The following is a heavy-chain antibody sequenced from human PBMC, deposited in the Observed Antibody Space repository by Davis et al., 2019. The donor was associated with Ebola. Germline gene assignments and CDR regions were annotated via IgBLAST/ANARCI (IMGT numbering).Heavy chain of an antibody. CDR1: GYTFTSYG. D-gene: IGHD4-11*01. CDR2: IIPILGIA. J-gene: IGHJ6*02. V-gene: IGHV1-69*04. Sequence: AASVKVSCKASGYTFTSYGISWVRQAPGQGLEWMGRIIPILGIANYAQKFQGRVTITADKSTSTAYMELSSLRSEDTAVYYCARDENSNYGFYYYGMDVWGQGTTVTVSS. CDR3: ARDENSNYGFYYYGMDV.